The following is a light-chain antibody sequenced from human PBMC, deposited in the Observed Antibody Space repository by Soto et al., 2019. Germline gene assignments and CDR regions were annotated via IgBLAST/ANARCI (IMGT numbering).Light chain of an antibody. CDR3: QQHGDWPPET. Sequence: EIVMTQSPATLSVSPGERATLSCRASQSVSRNLAWYQQRPGQPPRLLIYDASTRATGIPARFGGSGSGTEFTLTISGLQSEDHAVYYCQQHGDWPPETFGQGTKVDIK. CDR2: DAS. V-gene: IGKV3-15*01. J-gene: IGKJ2*01. CDR1: QSVSRN.